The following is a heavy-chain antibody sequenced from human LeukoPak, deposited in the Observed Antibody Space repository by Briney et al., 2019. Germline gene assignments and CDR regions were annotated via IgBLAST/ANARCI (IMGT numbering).Heavy chain of an antibody. CDR1: GYTFTSYD. D-gene: IGHD2-15*01. CDR3: ARGMRSSVDY. CDR2: INAYNGNT. J-gene: IGHJ4*02. Sequence: ASVKVPCKASGYTFTSYDFSWVRQAPGQGLEWMGWINAYNGNTSYAQKLQGRVTMTTDTSTSTAYMELRSLRSDDTALYYCARGMRSSVDYWGQGTLVTVSS. V-gene: IGHV1-18*01.